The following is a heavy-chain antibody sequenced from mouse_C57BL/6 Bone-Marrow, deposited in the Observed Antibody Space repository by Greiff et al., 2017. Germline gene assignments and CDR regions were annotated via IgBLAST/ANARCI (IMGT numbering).Heavy chain of an antibody. Sequence: QVQLQQSGAELVRPGASVKLSCKASGYTFTDYYINWVKQRPGQGLEWIARIYPGSGNTYYNEKFKGKATLTAEKSSSTAYMQRSSLTSEDSAVYFCARHGSSYDWFAYWGQGTLVTVSA. CDR1: GYTFTDYY. J-gene: IGHJ3*01. D-gene: IGHD1-1*01. CDR2: IYPGSGNT. CDR3: ARHGSSYDWFAY. V-gene: IGHV1-76*01.